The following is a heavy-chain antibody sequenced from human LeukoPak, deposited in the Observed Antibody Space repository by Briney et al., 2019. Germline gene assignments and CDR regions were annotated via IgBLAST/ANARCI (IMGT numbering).Heavy chain of an antibody. J-gene: IGHJ4*02. CDR3: ASRVGEGFDSSSWNDY. Sequence: GGSLRLSCAASGFTFSSYAMHWVRQAPGKGLEWVAVISYNGSNKYYADSVKGRFTISRDNSKNTLYLQMNSLRAEDTAVYYCASRVGEGFDSSSWNDYWGQGTLVTVSS. D-gene: IGHD6-13*01. V-gene: IGHV3-30-3*01. CDR1: GFTFSSYA. CDR2: ISYNGSNK.